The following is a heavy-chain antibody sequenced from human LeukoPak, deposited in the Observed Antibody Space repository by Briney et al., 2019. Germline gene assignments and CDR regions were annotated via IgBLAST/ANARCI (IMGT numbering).Heavy chain of an antibody. J-gene: IGHJ5*02. CDR3: AKGAGGFSYYNWFDP. D-gene: IGHD5-18*01. Sequence: SETLSLTCIVSGYSISSGYYWGWIRQPPGKGLEWIGMIHHSGSTYYNPSLKSRVTISGDTSKNQFSLKLASVTAADTAIYYCAKGAGGFSYYNWFDPWGQGTLVTVSS. V-gene: IGHV4-38-2*02. CDR2: IHHSGST. CDR1: GYSISSGYY.